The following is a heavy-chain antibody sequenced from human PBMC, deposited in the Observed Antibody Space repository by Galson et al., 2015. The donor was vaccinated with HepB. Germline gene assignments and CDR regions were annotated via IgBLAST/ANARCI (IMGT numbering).Heavy chain of an antibody. V-gene: IGHV1-8*01. Sequence: SVKVSCKASGYTFTSYDINWVRQATGQGLEWMGWMNPNSGNTGYAQKFQGRVTMTRNTSISTAYMELSSLRSEDTAVYYCARVLPRRFFGVVIIGKPGMFDPWGQGTLVTVSS. J-gene: IGHJ5*02. CDR2: MNPNSGNT. CDR3: ARVLPRRFFGVVIIGKPGMFDP. CDR1: GYTFTSYD. D-gene: IGHD3-3*01.